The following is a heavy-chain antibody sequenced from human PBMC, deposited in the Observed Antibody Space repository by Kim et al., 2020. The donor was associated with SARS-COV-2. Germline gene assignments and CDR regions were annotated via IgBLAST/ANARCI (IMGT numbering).Heavy chain of an antibody. CDR2: ISAYNGNT. J-gene: IGHJ6*02. V-gene: IGHV1-18*04. Sequence: ASVKVSCKASGYTFTSYGISWVRQAPGQGLEWMGWISAYNGNTNYAQKLQGRVTMTTDTSTSTAYMELRSLRSDDTAVYYCARDNDYGDYESWETVNYYYGMDVWGQGTTVTVSS. CDR3: ARDNDYGDYESWETVNYYYGMDV. D-gene: IGHD4-17*01. CDR1: GYTFTSYG.